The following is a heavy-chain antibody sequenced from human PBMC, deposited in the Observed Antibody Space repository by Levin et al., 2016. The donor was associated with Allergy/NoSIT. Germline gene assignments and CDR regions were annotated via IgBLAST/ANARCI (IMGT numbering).Heavy chain of an antibody. D-gene: IGHD3-10*01. V-gene: IGHV4-34*01. Sequence: SETLSLTCAVYGGSFSGYYWSWIRQPPGKGLEWIGEINHSGSTNYNPSLKSRVTISVDTSKNQFSLKLSSVTAADTAVYYCARGPRVISPALYYYYGMDVWGQGTTVTVSS. CDR1: GGSFSGYY. CDR3: ARGPRVISPALYYYYGMDV. J-gene: IGHJ6*02. CDR2: INHSGST.